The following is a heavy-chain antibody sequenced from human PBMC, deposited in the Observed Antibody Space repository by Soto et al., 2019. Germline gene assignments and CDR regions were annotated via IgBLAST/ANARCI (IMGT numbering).Heavy chain of an antibody. CDR1: GFNFSDYV. V-gene: IGHV3-30-3*01. D-gene: IGHD3-22*01. CDR3: AREGYYDSRGYPYGIDV. Sequence: GWSLRLSFAASGFNFSDYVVHWVRQAPGRGLEWMAFVSFDGSNEYYADFVKGRFTISRDNSKNMVYLQLNSLRADDTAVYFCAREGYYDSRGYPYGIDVWGQGTTVTVSS. J-gene: IGHJ6*02. CDR2: VSFDGSNE.